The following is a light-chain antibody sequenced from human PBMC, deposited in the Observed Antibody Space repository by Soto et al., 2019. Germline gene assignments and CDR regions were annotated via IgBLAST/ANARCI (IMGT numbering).Light chain of an antibody. V-gene: IGKV1-33*01. CDR1: QDISNY. CDR2: DGS. J-gene: IGKJ4*01. CDR3: PQYEKVGLT. Sequence: DIQMTQSPSSLSASVGDRVTITCQASQDISNYLNWYQQKPGEAPKLLISDGSNLETGVPSRFRGSGFWPHFTFTIRSLQPEDFGTYPRPQYEKVGLTFGGGTKVEIK.